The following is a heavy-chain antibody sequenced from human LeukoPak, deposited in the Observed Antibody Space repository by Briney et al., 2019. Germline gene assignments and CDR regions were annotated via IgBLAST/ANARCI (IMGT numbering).Heavy chain of an antibody. J-gene: IGHJ3*02. CDR3: ARERGSSWSEAFDI. CDR1: GFTFTTYSTYG. CDR2: IGGSSSSI. D-gene: IGHD6-13*01. Sequence: PGGSLRLSCAASGFTFTTYSTYGMNWVRQSPGKGLEWVSSIGGSSSSIFYADSVKGRFTISRDNANNSLYLQMNSLRAEDTAVYYCARERGSSWSEAFDIWGQGTMVTVSS. V-gene: IGHV3-21*01.